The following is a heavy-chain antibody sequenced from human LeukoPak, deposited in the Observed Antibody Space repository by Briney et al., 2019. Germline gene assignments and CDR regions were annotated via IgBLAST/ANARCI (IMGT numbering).Heavy chain of an antibody. Sequence: PGGSLRLSCAASGFTFASYAMTWVRQAPGKGLEWVSSTDGTTYYADSVRGRFTISRDNSKNTLFLQMNTLRAEDTALYYCVACSGASCSGDRFDPWGQGTLFTVSS. J-gene: IGHJ5*02. CDR3: VACSGASCSGDRFDP. D-gene: IGHD2-15*01. CDR1: GFTFASYA. V-gene: IGHV3-23*01. CDR2: TDGTT.